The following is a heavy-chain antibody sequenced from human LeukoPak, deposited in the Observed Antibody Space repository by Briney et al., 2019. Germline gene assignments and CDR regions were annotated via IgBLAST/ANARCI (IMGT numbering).Heavy chain of an antibody. J-gene: IGHJ4*02. Sequence: GGSLRLSCAASGFTFSSYGMHWVRQAPGKGLEWVAVIWYDGSNKYYADSVKGRFTISRDNSKNTLYLQMNSLRAEDTAVYYCARRPSSGWFGAVDYWGQGTLVTVTS. CDR2: IWYDGSNK. CDR1: GFTFSSYG. D-gene: IGHD6-19*01. CDR3: ARRPSSGWFGAVDY. V-gene: IGHV3-33*01.